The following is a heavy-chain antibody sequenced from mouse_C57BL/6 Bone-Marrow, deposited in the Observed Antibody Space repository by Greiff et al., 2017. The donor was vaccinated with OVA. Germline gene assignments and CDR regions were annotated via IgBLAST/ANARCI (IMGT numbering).Heavy chain of an antibody. V-gene: IGHV5-4*03. D-gene: IGHD1-1*01. CDR2: ISDGGSYT. Sequence: EVKLVESGGGLVKPGGSLKLSCAASGFTFSSYAMSWVRQTPEKRLEWVATISDGGSYTYYPDNVKGRFTISRDNAKNNLYLQMSHLKSEDTAMYYCARGLRSWGQGTLVTVSA. J-gene: IGHJ3*01. CDR3: ARGLRS. CDR1: GFTFSSYA.